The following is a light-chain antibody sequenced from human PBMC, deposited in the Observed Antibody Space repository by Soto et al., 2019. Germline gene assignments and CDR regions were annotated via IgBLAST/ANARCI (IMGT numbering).Light chain of an antibody. J-gene: IGKJ1*01. Sequence: DIQMPQSPSSLSASVGDRVTITCRASQSISSYLNWYQQKPGKAPKLLIYAASIFQSGVPSRFSGSGSWTDITRTISSLQPEDFEADDCEQCYSTPKTFGQGTKVEIK. CDR2: AAS. CDR1: QSISSY. CDR3: EQCYSTPKT. V-gene: IGKV1-39*01.